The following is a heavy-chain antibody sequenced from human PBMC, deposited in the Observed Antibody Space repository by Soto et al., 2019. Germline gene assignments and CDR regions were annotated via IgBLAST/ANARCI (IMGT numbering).Heavy chain of an antibody. CDR1: GGSVSSGSYY. V-gene: IGHV4-61*01. CDR3: ARTINVDTAMSDY. Sequence: SSETLSLTCTVSGGSVSSGSYYWSWIRQPPGKGLEWIGYIYYSGSTNYNPSLKSRVTISVDTSKNQFSLKLSSVTAADTAVYYCARTINVDTAMSDYWGQGTLVTVSS. J-gene: IGHJ4*02. CDR2: IYYSGST. D-gene: IGHD5-18*01.